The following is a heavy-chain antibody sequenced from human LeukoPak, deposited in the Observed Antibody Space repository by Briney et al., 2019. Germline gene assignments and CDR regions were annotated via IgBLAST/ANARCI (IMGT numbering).Heavy chain of an antibody. V-gene: IGHV4-61*08. Sequence: PSETLSLTCTVSGGSISSGDYYWSWIRQPPGKGLEWIGYIYYSGSTNYDPSLKSRVTISVDTSKNQFSLKLSSVTAADTAVYYCARATIAAADNYYYYGMDVWGQGTTVTVSS. CDR2: IYYSGST. D-gene: IGHD6-13*01. CDR1: GGSISSGDYY. J-gene: IGHJ6*02. CDR3: ARATIAAADNYYYYGMDV.